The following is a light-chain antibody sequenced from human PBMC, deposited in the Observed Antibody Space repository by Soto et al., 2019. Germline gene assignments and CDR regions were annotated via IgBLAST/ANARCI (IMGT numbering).Light chain of an antibody. Sequence: QSALTQPASVSGSPGQSITISCTGTSSDVGGYNYVSWYQQHPGKAPKLMIYDVSNRPSGVSNRFSGSKSGNTASLPISGLQAEYEADYYCRSYTSSSTVVFGGGTKLTV. CDR1: SSDVGGYNY. CDR2: DVS. J-gene: IGLJ2*01. CDR3: RSYTSSSTVV. V-gene: IGLV2-14*01.